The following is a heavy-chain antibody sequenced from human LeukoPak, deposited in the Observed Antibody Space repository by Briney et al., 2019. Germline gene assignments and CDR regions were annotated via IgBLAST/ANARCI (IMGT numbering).Heavy chain of an antibody. CDR1: GFTFSSYW. V-gene: IGHV3-7*03. CDR2: IGEDGSEK. D-gene: IGHD3-9*01. CDR3: AREFQSGYDILTGFKRHFDH. Sequence: GGSLRLSCAASGFTFSSYWMTWVRQAPGKGLEWVANIGEDGSEKYYVDSVKGRFTISRDNAKNSLYLQVNSLRAEDTAVYYCAREFQSGYDILTGFKRHFDHWGQGTLVTVSS. J-gene: IGHJ4*02.